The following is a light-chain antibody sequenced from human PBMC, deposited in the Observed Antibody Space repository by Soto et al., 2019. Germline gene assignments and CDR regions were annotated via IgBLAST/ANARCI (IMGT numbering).Light chain of an antibody. CDR3: CSCAGSYYV. J-gene: IGLJ1*01. CDR1: ASDVAGYNY. V-gene: IGLV2-11*01. Sequence: QSALTQPRSVSGTPGQSVAISCSGTASDVAGYNYVTWYQQYPGKAPKLMIYDVNKRPSGVPDRFSGSKSGNTASLIISGLQAEDEADYYCCSCAGSYYVFGTGTKVTGL. CDR2: DVN.